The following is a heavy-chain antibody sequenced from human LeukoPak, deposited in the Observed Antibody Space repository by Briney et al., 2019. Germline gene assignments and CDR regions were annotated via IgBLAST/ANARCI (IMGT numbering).Heavy chain of an antibody. CDR3: ARAAYYYDGSGYYLGD. J-gene: IGHJ4*02. CDR2: INPNSGGT. CDR1: GYTFTSYY. Sequence: GASVKVSCKASGYTFTSYYMHWVRQAPGQGLEWMGRINPNSGGTNYAQKFQARVTMTRDTSISTAYMELSRLRSDDTALYYCARAAYYYDGSGYYLGDWGQGTLVTASS. D-gene: IGHD3-22*01. V-gene: IGHV1-2*06.